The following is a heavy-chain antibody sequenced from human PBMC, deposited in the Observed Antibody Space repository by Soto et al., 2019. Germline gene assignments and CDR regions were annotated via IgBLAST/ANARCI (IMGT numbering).Heavy chain of an antibody. CDR2: IYSGGST. Sequence: GGSLRLSCAASGFTVSSNYMSWVRQAPGKGLEWVSVIYSGGSTYYADSVKGRLTISSDNSKNTLYLQRNSLRAEDTDVYYCAREIRGTDYDFWSGYIWFDPWGQGTLVTVSS. CDR1: GFTVSSNY. J-gene: IGHJ5*02. V-gene: IGHV3-66*01. CDR3: AREIRGTDYDFWSGYIWFDP. D-gene: IGHD3-3*01.